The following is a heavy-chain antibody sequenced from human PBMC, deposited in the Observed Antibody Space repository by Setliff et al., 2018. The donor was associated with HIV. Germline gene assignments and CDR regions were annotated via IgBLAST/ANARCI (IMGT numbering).Heavy chain of an antibody. CDR2: IDPSGSRI. CDR1: EFTLSGYS. Sequence: TSETLSLSCAASEFTLSGYSMSWVRQVPGKGLEWVSAIDPSGSRIFYSDSVKGRFTISRDNSKNTLYLQMNSLTAEDTAVYYCAKVDNGHCTSASCRDFDYWGQGTLVTVSS. J-gene: IGHJ4*02. D-gene: IGHD2-2*03. CDR3: AKVDNGHCTSASCRDFDY. V-gene: IGHV3-23*01.